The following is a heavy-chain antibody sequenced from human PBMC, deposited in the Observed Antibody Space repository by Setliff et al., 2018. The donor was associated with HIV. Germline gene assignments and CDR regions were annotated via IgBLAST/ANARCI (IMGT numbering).Heavy chain of an antibody. CDR3: ARGRGAWFEGSWFDP. D-gene: IGHD6-19*01. CDR2: VYTSGNT. CDR1: GGSINIGSCY. Sequence: PSETLSLTCTVSGGSINIGSCYWSWIRQPAGKGPEWLGHVYTSGNTYYDPSLASRVAISLDRSKNQFSLKLDSVTAADTALYFCARGRGAWFEGSWFDPWGQGILVTVSS. J-gene: IGHJ5*02. V-gene: IGHV4-61*09.